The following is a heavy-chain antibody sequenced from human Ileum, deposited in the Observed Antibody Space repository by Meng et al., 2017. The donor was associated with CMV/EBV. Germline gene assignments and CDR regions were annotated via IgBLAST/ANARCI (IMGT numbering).Heavy chain of an antibody. J-gene: IGHJ4*02. D-gene: IGHD2-21*01. CDR2: INSEGGGGTT. Sequence: SFCSVLISWVRPSPGTRLEWLGRINSEGGGGTTDFGAPVKGRFSLSRDDSKNTVYLQMNSLTTEDTGVYYCTHTHNFFENVGVWGQGTLVTVSS. CDR3: THTHNFFENVGV. V-gene: IGHV3-15*01. CDR1: SFCSVL.